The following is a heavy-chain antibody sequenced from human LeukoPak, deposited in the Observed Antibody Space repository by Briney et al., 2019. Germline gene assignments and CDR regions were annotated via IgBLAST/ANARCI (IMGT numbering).Heavy chain of an antibody. CDR2: INPSGGST. V-gene: IGHV1-46*01. CDR3: AREPGTLRDYFDY. J-gene: IGHJ4*02. D-gene: IGHD1-7*01. CDR1: GYTFTIYY. Sequence: ASVTVSFTASGYTFTIYYMHWVRQAPGQGLEWMGIINPSGGSTSYAQKFQGRVTMTRDTSTSTVYMELSSLRSEDTAVYYCAREPGTLRDYFDYWGQGTLVTVSS.